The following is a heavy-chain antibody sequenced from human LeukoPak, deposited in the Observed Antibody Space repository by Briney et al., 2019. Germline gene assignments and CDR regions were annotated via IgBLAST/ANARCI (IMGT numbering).Heavy chain of an antibody. J-gene: IGHJ6*03. D-gene: IGHD3-3*01. CDR2: IYPGDSET. V-gene: IGHV5-51*01. Sequence: GESLKISCKGSGYSFTSYWIGWVRQMPGKGLEWMGIIYPGDSETRYSPSFQGQVTISADKSISTAYLQWSSLKASDTAMYYCARHIRFSEWEDYYYMDVWGKGTTVTVSS. CDR1: GYSFTSYW. CDR3: ARHIRFSEWEDYYYMDV.